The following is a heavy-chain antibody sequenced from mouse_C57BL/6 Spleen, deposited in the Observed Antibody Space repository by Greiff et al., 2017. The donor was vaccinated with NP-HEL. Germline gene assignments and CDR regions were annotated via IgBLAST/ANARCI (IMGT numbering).Heavy chain of an antibody. D-gene: IGHD3-2*02. Sequence: QVQLQQPGAELVKPGASVKLSCKASGYTFTSYWMQWVKQRPGQGLEWIGEIDPSGSYTNYNQKFKGKATLTVDTSSSTAYMQLSSLTSEDSAVYYCARGAAQVPFDYWGQGTTLTVSS. CDR1: GYTFTSYW. V-gene: IGHV1-50*01. CDR3: ARGAAQVPFDY. CDR2: IDPSGSYT. J-gene: IGHJ2*01.